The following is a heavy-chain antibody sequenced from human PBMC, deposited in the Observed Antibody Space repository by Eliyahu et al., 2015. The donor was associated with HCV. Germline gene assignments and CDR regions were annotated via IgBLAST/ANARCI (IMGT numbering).Heavy chain of an antibody. Sequence: QVQLQESGPGLVKPSETLSLTCXVSGGSISSYYWXXIRQPPGKGLEWIGYIYYSGSTNYNPSLKSRVTISVDTSKNQFSLKLSSVTAADTAVYYCARDLGAVAGTYWYFDLWGRGTLVTVSS. CDR3: ARDLGAVAGTYWYFDL. V-gene: IGHV4-59*01. J-gene: IGHJ2*01. D-gene: IGHD6-19*01. CDR2: IYYSGST. CDR1: GGSISSYY.